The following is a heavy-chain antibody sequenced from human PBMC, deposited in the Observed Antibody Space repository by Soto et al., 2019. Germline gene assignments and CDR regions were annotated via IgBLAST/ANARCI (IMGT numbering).Heavy chain of an antibody. V-gene: IGHV4-59*01. J-gene: IGHJ6*02. CDR3: ARGAGCDFEPWPSSYGMDV. CDR1: GGSISSYY. D-gene: IGHD3-3*01. CDR2: IYYSGST. Sequence: KPSETLSLTCTVSGGSISSYYWSWIRQPPGKGLEWIGYIYYSGSTNYNPSLKSRVTISVDTSKNQFSLKLSSVTAADTAVYYCARGAGCDFEPWPSSYGMDVWGQGTTVTVS.